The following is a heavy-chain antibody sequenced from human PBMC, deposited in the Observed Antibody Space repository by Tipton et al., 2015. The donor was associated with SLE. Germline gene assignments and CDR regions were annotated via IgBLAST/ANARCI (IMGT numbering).Heavy chain of an antibody. CDR3: ARTLGAIAHTVYDAFDI. V-gene: IGHV4-4*07. J-gene: IGHJ3*02. D-gene: IGHD1-26*01. CDR2: IYTSGAT. Sequence: TLSLTCNVSGVSISSSYRSWIRQPAGKGLEWIGRIYTSGATDDNPSLKSRVTMSVDMSKNQFSLRLTSVTAADTAVYYCARTLGAIAHTVYDAFDIWGQGKMVTVSS. CDR1: GVSISSSY.